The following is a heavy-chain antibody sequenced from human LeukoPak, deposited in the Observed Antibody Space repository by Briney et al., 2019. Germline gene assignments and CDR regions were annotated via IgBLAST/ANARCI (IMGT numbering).Heavy chain of an antibody. CDR1: GFTFSSYG. CDR3: AKENDSSEIRRDFCGFDI. Sequence: GRSLRLSCAASGFTFSSYGMHWVRQAPGKGLEWVAVISYDGSNKYYANSVKGRFTISRDNSKNMLYLQMHSLRAEDTAVYYCAKENDSSEIRRDFCGFDIRGQGTMVTVSS. J-gene: IGHJ3*02. D-gene: IGHD3-22*01. V-gene: IGHV3-30*18. CDR2: ISYDGSNK.